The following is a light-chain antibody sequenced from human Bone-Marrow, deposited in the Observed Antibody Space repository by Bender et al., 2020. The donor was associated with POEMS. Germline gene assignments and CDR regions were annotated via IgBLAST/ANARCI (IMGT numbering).Light chain of an antibody. CDR3: CSYAGRSNV. Sequence: QSVLTQPPSASGTPGQRVTISCSGGSSNIGAHAVNWYQHLPGTAPKLLIYSSHRRPSEVPDRFSGSRSGTSASLAISGLQAEDEADYYCCSYAGRSNVFGTGTKVTVL. CDR1: SSNIGAHA. V-gene: IGLV1-44*01. J-gene: IGLJ1*01. CDR2: SSH.